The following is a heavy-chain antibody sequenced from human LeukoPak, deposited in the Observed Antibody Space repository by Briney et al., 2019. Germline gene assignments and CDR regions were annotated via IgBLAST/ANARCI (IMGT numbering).Heavy chain of an antibody. CDR1: GYTFTAYY. J-gene: IGHJ3*02. CDR3: ARDAGYALYAFDI. CDR2: INANSGGT. V-gene: IGHV1-2*02. Sequence: GASVKVSCKASGYTFTAYYIHWVRQAPGQGLEWMGWINANSGGTNYAQNFQGRVTMTRDTSISIAYMELSRLRSDDTAVYYCARDAGYALYAFDIWGQGTMVTVSS. D-gene: IGHD2-2*01.